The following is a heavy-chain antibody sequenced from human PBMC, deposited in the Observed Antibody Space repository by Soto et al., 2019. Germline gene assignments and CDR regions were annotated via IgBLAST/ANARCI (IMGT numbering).Heavy chain of an antibody. D-gene: IGHD5-18*01. CDR2: IYHSGST. J-gene: IGHJ4*02. CDR1: GGSISSGGYS. Sequence: SETLSLTCAVSGGSISSGGYSWSWIRQPPGKGLEWIGYIYHSGSTYYNPSLKSRVTISVDKSKNQFSLKLSSVTAADTAVYSCARTPWDGYTGYYLDYWGQGTLVTVSS. CDR3: ARTPWDGYTGYYLDY. V-gene: IGHV4-30-2*01.